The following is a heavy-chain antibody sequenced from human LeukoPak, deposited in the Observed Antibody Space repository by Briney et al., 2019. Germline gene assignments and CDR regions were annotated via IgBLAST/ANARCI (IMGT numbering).Heavy chain of an antibody. CDR2: ISWNSGSI. D-gene: IGHD6-13*01. CDR3: AKDIGYSSSWYSGYYGMDV. Sequence: GRSLRLSCAASGFTFDDYAMHWARQAPGKGLEWVSGISWNSGSIGYADSVKGRFTISRDNAKNSLYLQMNSLRAEDTALYYCAKDIGYSSSWYSGYYGMDVWGQGTTVTVSS. CDR1: GFTFDDYA. J-gene: IGHJ6*02. V-gene: IGHV3-9*01.